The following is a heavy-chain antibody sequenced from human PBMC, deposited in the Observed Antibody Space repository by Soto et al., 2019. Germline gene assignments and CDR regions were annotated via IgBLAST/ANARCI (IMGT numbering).Heavy chain of an antibody. V-gene: IGHV5-51*01. D-gene: IGHD2-15*01. Sequence: PGESLKISCKGSGYTFPNYWIGWVRQMPGKGLEWMGIIYPGDSDTRYSPSFQGQVTISGDKSISTAYLQWSSLMASDTAMYYCARYGGNNLDYWGQGTLVTAPQ. CDR3: ARYGGNNLDY. CDR1: GYTFPNYW. J-gene: IGHJ4*02. CDR2: IYPGDSDT.